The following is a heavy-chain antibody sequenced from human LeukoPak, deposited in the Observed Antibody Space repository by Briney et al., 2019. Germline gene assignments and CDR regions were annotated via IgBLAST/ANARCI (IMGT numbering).Heavy chain of an antibody. Sequence: SVKVSCKASGYTFTSYAISWVRQAPEQGLEWMGRIIPILGIANYAQKFQGRVTITADKSTSTAYMELSSLRSEDTAVYYCARALGYCSGGSCYSGLYYFDYWGQGTLVTVSS. V-gene: IGHV1-69*04. CDR3: ARALGYCSGGSCYSGLYYFDY. CDR1: GYTFTSYA. CDR2: IIPILGIA. J-gene: IGHJ4*02. D-gene: IGHD2-15*01.